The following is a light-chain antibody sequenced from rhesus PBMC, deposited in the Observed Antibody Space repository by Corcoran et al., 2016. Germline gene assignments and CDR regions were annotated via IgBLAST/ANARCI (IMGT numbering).Light chain of an antibody. CDR2: RAY. J-gene: IGKJ2*01. CDR3: QLHSNSPYS. Sequence: DIQMTQSPSSLSASVGDRVTITCRASKGISNRLAWYQQKPGKAPKLLRYRAYNLETGVPSRFSGCGSETDFTLTISSLRPKDIATYYCQLHSNSPYSFGQGPKVWVK. V-gene: IGKV1-69*01. CDR1: KGISNR.